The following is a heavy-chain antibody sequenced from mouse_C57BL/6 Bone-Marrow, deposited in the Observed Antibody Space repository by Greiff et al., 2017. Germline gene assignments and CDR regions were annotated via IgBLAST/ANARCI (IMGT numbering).Heavy chain of an antibody. V-gene: IGHV1-5*01. CDR3: TIMNYYGSSFYWYVDV. D-gene: IGHD1-1*01. Sequence: VQLQQSGTVLARPGASVKMSCKTSGYTFTSYWMHWVKQRPGQGLEWIGAIYPGNSDTSYNQKFKGKAKLTAVTSASTAYMELSSLTNEDSAVYYCTIMNYYGSSFYWYVDVWGTGTTVTVSS. J-gene: IGHJ1*03. CDR2: IYPGNSDT. CDR1: GYTFTSYW.